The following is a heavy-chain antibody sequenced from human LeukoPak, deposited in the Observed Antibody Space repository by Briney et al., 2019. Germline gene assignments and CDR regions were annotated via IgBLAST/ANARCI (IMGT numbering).Heavy chain of an antibody. Sequence: SETLSLTCTVSGYSISSGVYYWTWIRQDPGKGLEWIGYIYYSGNTSYNPALKSRATISVDTSKNQFSLTLSSVTAADTAVYYCARVETTMIRYWGQGTLVAVSS. V-gene: IGHV4-31*03. J-gene: IGHJ4*02. CDR3: ARVETTMIRY. CDR2: IYYSGNT. D-gene: IGHD3-16*01. CDR1: GYSISSGVYY.